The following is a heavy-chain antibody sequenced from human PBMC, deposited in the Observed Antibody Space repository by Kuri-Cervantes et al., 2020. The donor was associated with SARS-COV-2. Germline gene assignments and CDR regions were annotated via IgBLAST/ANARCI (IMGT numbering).Heavy chain of an antibody. V-gene: IGHV1-18*01. J-gene: IGHJ4*02. Sequence: ASVKVSCKASGYTFTSYGISWVRQAPGQGLEWMGWISAYNGNTNYAQKLQGRVTMTTDTSTSTASMGLRSLKYDDTAVYYCARAHFDPYIWGSYLIDYWGQGTLVTVSS. CDR1: GYTFTSYG. D-gene: IGHD3-16*02. CDR3: ARAHFDPYIWGSYLIDY. CDR2: ISAYNGNT.